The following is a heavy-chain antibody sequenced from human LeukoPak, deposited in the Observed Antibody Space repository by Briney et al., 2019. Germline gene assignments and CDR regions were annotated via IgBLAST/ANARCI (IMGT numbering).Heavy chain of an antibody. CDR3: TRLRDSSGWYAGFDP. Sequence: EPGGSLRLSCAASGFIFSGSAIHWVRQASGKGLEWVGRVRSKANSYATAYAASVKGRFTISRDDSKNTAYLQMNSLKTEDTAVYYCTRLRDSSGWYAGFDPWGQGTLVTVSS. CDR1: GFIFSGSA. CDR2: VRSKANSYAT. J-gene: IGHJ5*02. V-gene: IGHV3-73*01. D-gene: IGHD6-19*01.